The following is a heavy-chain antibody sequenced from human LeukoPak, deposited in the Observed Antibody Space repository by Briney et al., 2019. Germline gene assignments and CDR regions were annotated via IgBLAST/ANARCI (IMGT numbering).Heavy chain of an antibody. CDR3: TRLLDNDSSGDPDTFDM. D-gene: IGHD3-22*01. Sequence: SETLSLTCTVSGGSVGSDNSYWNWIRQPAGKGLEWIGRIYADGSSTYNPSLRSRVTISLDTSEKKFSLKVTSVTAADTAVYYCTRLLDNDSSGDPDTFDMWGQGTVVTVSS. J-gene: IGHJ3*02. CDR2: IYADGSS. CDR1: GGSVGSDNSY. V-gene: IGHV4-61*02.